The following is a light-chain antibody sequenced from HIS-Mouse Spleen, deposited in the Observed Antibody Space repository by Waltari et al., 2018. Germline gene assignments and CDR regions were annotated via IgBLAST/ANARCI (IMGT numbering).Light chain of an antibody. CDR2: GKN. V-gene: IGLV3-19*01. J-gene: IGLJ2*01. CDR1: SLRTCY. CDR3: NSRDSSGNHLGV. Sequence: SSELTQDPAVSVALGHTVRITCQGDSLRTCYASLSQKKPGHAPVLVIYGKNNRPSGIQDRFSGSSSGNTASLTITGAQAEDEADYYCNSRDSSGNHLGVFGGGTKLTVL.